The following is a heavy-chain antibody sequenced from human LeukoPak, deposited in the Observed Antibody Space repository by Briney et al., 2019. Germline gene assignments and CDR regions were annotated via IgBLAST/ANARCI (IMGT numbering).Heavy chain of an antibody. CDR2: IYYSGST. D-gene: IGHD6-13*01. J-gene: IGHJ5*02. CDR3: ARAEKQQLVHWFDP. Sequence: PSETLSLTCTVSGGSISSYYWSWIRQPPGKGLEWIGYIYYSGSTNYNPSLKSRVTISVDTSKNQFSLKLSSVTAADTAVYYCARAEKQQLVHWFDPWGQGTLVTVSS. V-gene: IGHV4-59*01. CDR1: GGSISSYY.